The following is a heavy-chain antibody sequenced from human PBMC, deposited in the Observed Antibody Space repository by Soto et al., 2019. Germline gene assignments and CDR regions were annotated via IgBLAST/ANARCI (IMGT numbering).Heavy chain of an antibody. J-gene: IGHJ4*02. Sequence: QVQLQESGPGLVKPSGTLSLTCAVSGGSISSTNWWNWVRQPPGKGLAWIGEIDHSGSTNYNPSLKSRVTMTVDKPKNQFSLKLSSVTAADTAVYYCVRDSGNGWKDYWGQGTLVTVSS. CDR1: GGSISSTNW. D-gene: IGHD6-19*01. CDR3: VRDSGNGWKDY. CDR2: IDHSGST. V-gene: IGHV4-4*02.